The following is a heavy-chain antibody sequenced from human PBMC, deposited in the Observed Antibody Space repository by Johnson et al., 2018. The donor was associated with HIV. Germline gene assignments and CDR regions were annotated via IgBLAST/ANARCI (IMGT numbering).Heavy chain of an antibody. CDR2: ISYDGSNK. V-gene: IGHV3-30*14. CDR1: GFTFSSYA. J-gene: IGHJ3*02. Sequence: QVQLVESGGGVVQPGRSLRLSCAASGFTFSSYAMHWVRQAPGKGLEWVAVISYDGSNKYYADSVKGRFTMSRDNSKNTLYLQMNSLRADDTAVYYCARGSGGIVGAQDIWGQGTMVTVSS. D-gene: IGHD1-26*01. CDR3: ARGSGGIVGAQDI.